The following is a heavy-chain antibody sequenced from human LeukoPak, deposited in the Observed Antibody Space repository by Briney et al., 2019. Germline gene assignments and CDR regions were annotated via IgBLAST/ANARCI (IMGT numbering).Heavy chain of an antibody. CDR2: IRYDGSNK. V-gene: IGHV3-30*02. D-gene: IGHD2-15*01. CDR1: GFTFSSYS. J-gene: IGHJ4*02. CDR3: ARDVYCSGGSCYPRYFDY. Sequence: GGSLRLSCAASGFTFSSYSMNWVRQAPGKGVEGVAFIRYDGSNKYYADSVKGRFTISRDNAKNSLYLQMKSLRAEDTAVYYCARDVYCSGGSCYPRYFDYWGQGTLVTVSS.